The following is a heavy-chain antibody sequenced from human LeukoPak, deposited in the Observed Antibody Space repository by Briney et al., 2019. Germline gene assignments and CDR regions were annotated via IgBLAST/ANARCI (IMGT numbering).Heavy chain of an antibody. J-gene: IGHJ6*03. D-gene: IGHD3-22*01. CDR3: ARDHYYDSSGYYWSGSYYYYMDV. CDR1: GYTFTGYY. CDR2: INPNSGGT. V-gene: IGHV1-2*02. Sequence: AASVKVSCKASGYTFTGYYMHWVRQAPGQGLEWMGWINPNSGGTNYAQKFQGRVTMTRDTSISTAYMELSRLRSDDTAVYYCARDHYYDSSGYYWSGSYYYYMDVWGKGTTVTISS.